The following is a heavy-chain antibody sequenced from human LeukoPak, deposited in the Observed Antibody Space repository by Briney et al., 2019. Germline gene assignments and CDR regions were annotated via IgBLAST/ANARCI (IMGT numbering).Heavy chain of an antibody. CDR2: INYSGTSP. V-gene: IGHV3-23*01. CDR1: GFTFSNYA. D-gene: IGHD6-13*01. CDR3: AKGPGGSGSSSPYFDS. Sequence: GGSLRLSCAASGFTFSNYAMTWVRQAPGKGLEWVSGINYSGTSPYYADSVKGRFSVSRDNSKNTLYLQLDSLRVEDTAVYFCAKGPGGSGSSSPYFDSWGQGSLVTVSS. J-gene: IGHJ4*02.